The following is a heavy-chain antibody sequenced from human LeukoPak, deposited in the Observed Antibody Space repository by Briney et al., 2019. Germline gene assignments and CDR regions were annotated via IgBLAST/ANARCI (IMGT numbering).Heavy chain of an antibody. Sequence: SETLSLTCAVYGGSFSGYYWSWIRQHPGKGLEWIGYIYYSGSTYYNPSLKSRVTISVDTSKNQFSLKLSSVTAADTAVYYCARDDPRLGHIDYWGQGTLVTVSS. D-gene: IGHD3-9*01. CDR1: GGSFSGYY. J-gene: IGHJ4*02. CDR2: IYYSGST. CDR3: ARDDPRLGHIDY. V-gene: IGHV4-31*11.